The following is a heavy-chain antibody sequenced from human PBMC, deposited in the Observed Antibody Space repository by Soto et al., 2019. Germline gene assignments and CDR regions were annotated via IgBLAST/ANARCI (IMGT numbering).Heavy chain of an antibody. J-gene: IGHJ5*02. D-gene: IGHD6-19*01. CDR2: INPDGSQK. V-gene: IGHV3-7*01. CDR1: GFTFSNYW. Sequence: GGSLRLSCAASGFTFSNYWMSWVRQAPGHGPVWVANINPDGSQKWSVDSVKGRFTISRDNAKNSLYLQMNSLRAEDTAVYYCAKWLEPWGQGTLVTVS. CDR3: AKWLEP.